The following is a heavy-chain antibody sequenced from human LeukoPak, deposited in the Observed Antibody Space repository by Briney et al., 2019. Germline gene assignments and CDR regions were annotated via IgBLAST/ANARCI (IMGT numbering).Heavy chain of an antibody. CDR2: IYYSGST. Sequence: PSETLSLTCTVSGGSISSSSYYWGWIRQPPGKGLEWIGSIYYSGSTYYNPSLKSRVTISVDTSKNQFSLKLSSVTAADTAVYYCARGRVTMVRGLIINWFDPWGQGTLVTVSS. CDR1: GGSISSSSYY. CDR3: ARGRVTMVRGLIINWFDP. D-gene: IGHD3-10*01. V-gene: IGHV4-39*07. J-gene: IGHJ5*02.